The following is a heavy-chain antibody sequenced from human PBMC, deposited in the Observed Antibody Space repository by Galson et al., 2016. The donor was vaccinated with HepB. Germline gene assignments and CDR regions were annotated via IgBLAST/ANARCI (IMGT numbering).Heavy chain of an antibody. CDR1: XXXFSXXX. CDR2: XISSEXXX. CDR3: AXDRTPLGRXXP. Sequence: SLXXSCAASXXXFSXXXMXXXRQXXXKGLXXTAXXISSEXXXFYXDSVKGRFTIFRDNGRNSLYLQMXSLRAEDTAVYYCAXDRTPLGRXXPWGQGTLVT. D-gene: IGHD1-14*01. J-gene: IGHJ5*02. V-gene: IGHV3-11*01.